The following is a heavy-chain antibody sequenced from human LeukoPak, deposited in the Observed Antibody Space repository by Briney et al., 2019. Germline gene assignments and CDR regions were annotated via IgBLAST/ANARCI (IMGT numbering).Heavy chain of an antibody. D-gene: IGHD6-13*01. CDR2: IIPIFGTA. CDR1: GGTFSSDA. V-gene: IGHV1-69*05. Sequence: SVNVSCKASGGTFSSDAISWVRQATGQGLERMGGIIPIFGTANYAQKLQGRVTMTTDTSTSTAYMELRSLRSDDTAVYYCARAEGIAAAGPGGYWGQGTLVTVSS. CDR3: ARAEGIAAAGPGGY. J-gene: IGHJ4*02.